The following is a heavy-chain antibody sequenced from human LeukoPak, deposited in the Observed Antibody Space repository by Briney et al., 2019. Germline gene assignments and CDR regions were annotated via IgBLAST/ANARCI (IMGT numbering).Heavy chain of an antibody. Sequence: GMSLRISCATSGFSPRRFGMHRVRQAPGKGLEGVAVIWHDGNRKYYADSVKGRFTISRDTSKNTLYLQMNSLRAEDTAVYSCARGVDTSGHYGWFDPWGQGTLVTVSS. D-gene: IGHD3-22*01. V-gene: IGHV3-33*08. CDR3: ARGVDTSGHYGWFDP. J-gene: IGHJ5*02. CDR1: GFSPRRFG. CDR2: IWHDGNRK.